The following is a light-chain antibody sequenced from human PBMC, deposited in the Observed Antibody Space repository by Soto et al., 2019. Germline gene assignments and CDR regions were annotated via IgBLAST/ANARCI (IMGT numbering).Light chain of an antibody. Sequence: DIVLTQSPGTLSLSPGERATLSCRAIQSVSSNYLAWYQHKPGQTPKVLIYRASTRATGIPDRFSGSGSGTDFTLTISRLEAEDFAGYYCQQYGSSPLTFGGGTKVEIK. J-gene: IGKJ4*01. CDR2: RAS. V-gene: IGKV3-20*01. CDR1: QSVSSNY. CDR3: QQYGSSPLT.